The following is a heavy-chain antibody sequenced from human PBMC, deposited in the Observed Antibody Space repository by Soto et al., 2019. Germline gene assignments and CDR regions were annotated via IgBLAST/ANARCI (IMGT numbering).Heavy chain of an antibody. CDR2: TSYDGSNK. D-gene: IGHD3-16*01. CDR3: ARWGTTGGLAV. Sequence: QVQLVESGGGVVQPGTSLRLSCVASGFTFSSYVIHWVRQAPGKGLEWVALTSYDGSNKYYADSVKGRFTISRDNSRNTVDRTMDSLRLEDTALYSCARWGTTGGLAVWGQGPLVSVS. CDR1: GFTFSSYV. V-gene: IGHV3-30*03. J-gene: IGHJ4*02.